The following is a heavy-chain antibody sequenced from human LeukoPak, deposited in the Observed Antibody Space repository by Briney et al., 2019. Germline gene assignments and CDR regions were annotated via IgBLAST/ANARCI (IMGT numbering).Heavy chain of an antibody. D-gene: IGHD6-19*01. V-gene: IGHV3-21*01. CDR2: ISSSSSYI. Sequence: PGGSLRLSCAASGFTFSSYSMTWVRQAPGKGLEWVSSISSSSSYIYYADSVKGRFTISRDNAKNSLYLQMNSLRAEDTAVYYCARDRLAYSSALTYAFDIWGQGTMVTVSS. CDR1: GFTFSSYS. CDR3: ARDRLAYSSALTYAFDI. J-gene: IGHJ3*02.